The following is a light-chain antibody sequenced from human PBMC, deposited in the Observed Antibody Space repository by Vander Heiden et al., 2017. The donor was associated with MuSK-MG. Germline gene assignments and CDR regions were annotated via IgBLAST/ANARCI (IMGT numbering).Light chain of an antibody. J-gene: IGKJ1*01. CDR2: TAS. CDR1: QGITNY. CDR3: QQLNLYPRT. V-gene: IGKV1-9*01. Sequence: DIQLTQSPSFLSASVGDSVTITCRASQGITNYLAWYQQKSGQVPKLLIYTASTLRRGVPSRFSGGGSARDYTLTISSLQPEDFATYYCQQLNLYPRTFGPGTKLEI.